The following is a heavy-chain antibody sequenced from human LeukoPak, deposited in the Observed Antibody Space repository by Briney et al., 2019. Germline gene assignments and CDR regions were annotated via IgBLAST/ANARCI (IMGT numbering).Heavy chain of an antibody. CDR2: MLYRGST. V-gene: IGHV4-39*07. CDR3: ARGSIVGATESLGFDY. Sequence: PSETLSLTCTVSGVSISTTSYYWGWIRQTPGKGLEWIGSMLYRGSTYYSPSLRSRVIISVDASKNQFFLTLSAVTAADTAVYYCARGSIVGATESLGFDYWGQGTLVTVSS. CDR1: GVSISTTSYY. J-gene: IGHJ4*02. D-gene: IGHD1-26*01.